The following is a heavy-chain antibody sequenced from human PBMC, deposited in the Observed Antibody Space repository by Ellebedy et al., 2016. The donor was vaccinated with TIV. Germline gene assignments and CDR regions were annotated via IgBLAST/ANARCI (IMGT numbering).Heavy chain of an antibody. D-gene: IGHD1-26*01. CDR2: IHYSGST. V-gene: IGHV4-61*08. CDR1: GGSISSGGYY. Sequence: GSLRLSCTVSGGSISSGGYYWSWIRQPPGKGLEWIGYIHYSGSTNYNPSLKSRVTISVDTSKNQFSLKLSSVTAADTAVYYCARQGRGSYYYFDYWGQGTLVTVSS. CDR3: ARQGRGSYYYFDY. J-gene: IGHJ4*02.